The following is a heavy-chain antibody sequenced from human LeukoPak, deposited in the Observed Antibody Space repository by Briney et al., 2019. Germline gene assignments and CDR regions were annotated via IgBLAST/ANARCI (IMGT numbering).Heavy chain of an antibody. Sequence: ASVKVSCKASGGTFSSYAISWVRQAPGQGLEWMGGIIPIFGTANYAQKFQGRVTITTDESTSTAYMELSSLRSEDTAVYYCARGRYSSRPDAFDIWGQGTMVTVSS. CDR2: IIPIFGTA. D-gene: IGHD6-13*01. CDR1: GGTFSSYA. J-gene: IGHJ3*02. CDR3: ARGRYSSRPDAFDI. V-gene: IGHV1-69*05.